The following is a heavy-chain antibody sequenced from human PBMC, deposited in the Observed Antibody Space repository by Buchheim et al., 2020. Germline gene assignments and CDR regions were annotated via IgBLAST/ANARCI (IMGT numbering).Heavy chain of an antibody. D-gene: IGHD5-12*01. CDR2: ISYDGSNK. CDR3: AKDYGYSGYIDY. J-gene: IGHJ4*02. CDR1: GFTFSSYG. V-gene: IGHV3-30*18. Sequence: QVQLVESGGGVVQPGRSLRLSCAASGFTFSSYGMHWVRQAPGKGLEWVAVISYDGSNKYYADSVKGRFTISRDNSKNTLYLQMNSLRAEDTAVYYCAKDYGYSGYIDYWGQGTL.